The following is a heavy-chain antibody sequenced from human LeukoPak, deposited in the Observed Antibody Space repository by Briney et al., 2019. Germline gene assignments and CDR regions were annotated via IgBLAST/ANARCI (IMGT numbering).Heavy chain of an antibody. D-gene: IGHD3-22*01. Sequence: GGSLRLSCAASGFTFSSYAMSWVRQAPGKGLEWVSAISGSGGSTYYADSVKGRFTISRDNSKNTLYLQMNSLRAEDTAVYYCAKSLPNYYDSSGYSGFDYWGQGTPVTVSS. CDR1: GFTFSSYA. V-gene: IGHV3-23*01. CDR2: ISGSGGST. CDR3: AKSLPNYYDSSGYSGFDY. J-gene: IGHJ4*02.